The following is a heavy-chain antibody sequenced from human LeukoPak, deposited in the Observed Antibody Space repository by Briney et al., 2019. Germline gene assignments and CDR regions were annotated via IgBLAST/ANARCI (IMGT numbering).Heavy chain of an antibody. CDR1: GFTFSSYA. J-gene: IGHJ6*02. D-gene: IGHD6-19*01. V-gene: IGHV3-23*01. CDR2: ISAGGDST. CDR3: AKFRKAVAGTWGFRHHYYYGMDV. Sequence: GGSLRLSCVGSGFTFSSYAMSWVRQAPGKGLEWVSDISAGGDSTHNADSVQGRFTISRDNSKNTLYLQMNSLTVEDTAVYYCAKFRKAVAGTWGFRHHYYYGMDVWGQGTTVTVSS.